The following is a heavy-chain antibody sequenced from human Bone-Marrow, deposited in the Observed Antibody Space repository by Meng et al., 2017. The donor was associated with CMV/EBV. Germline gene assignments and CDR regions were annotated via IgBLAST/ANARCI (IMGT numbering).Heavy chain of an antibody. CDR3: ASSYSGYDFGFDY. J-gene: IGHJ4*02. CDR1: GGSISSSSYY. CDR2: IYYSGST. V-gene: IGHV4-39*07. Sequence: SETLSLTCTVSGGSISSSSYYWGWIRQPPGKGLEWIGSIYYSGSTNYNPSLKSRVTISVDTSKNQFSLKLSSVTAADTAVYYCASSYSGYDFGFDYWGQGTLVTVSS. D-gene: IGHD5-12*01.